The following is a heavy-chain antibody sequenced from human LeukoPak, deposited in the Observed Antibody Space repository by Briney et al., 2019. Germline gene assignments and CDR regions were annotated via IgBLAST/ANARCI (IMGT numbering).Heavy chain of an antibody. J-gene: IGHJ6*03. CDR2: MSPNRGDT. V-gene: IGHV1-8*01. CDR1: GYTFTSYD. CDR3: ARDAGRYCSSTSCYGDYYYYYMDV. Sequence: ASVKVSCKASGYTFTSYDITWVRQATGQGLEWMGWMSPNRGDTGYAQKFQGRVTMTRNTSISTAYMELSSLRSEDTAVYYCARDAGRYCSSTSCYGDYYYYYMDVWGKGTTVTVSS. D-gene: IGHD2-2*01.